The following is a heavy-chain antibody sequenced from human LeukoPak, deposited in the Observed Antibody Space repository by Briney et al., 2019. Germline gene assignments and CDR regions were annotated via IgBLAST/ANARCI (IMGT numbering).Heavy chain of an antibody. Sequence: GGSLRLSCAASGFTFSSYIMNWVRQAPGKGLEWVSSISSDSSYIYYADSVKGRFTISRDNAKNSLYLQMNSLRAEDTAVYYCASARPSSSWYTYYYYYGMDVWGQGTTVTVSS. D-gene: IGHD6-13*01. CDR1: GFTFSSYI. V-gene: IGHV3-21*01. CDR3: ASARPSSSWYTYYYYYGMDV. CDR2: ISSDSSYI. J-gene: IGHJ6*02.